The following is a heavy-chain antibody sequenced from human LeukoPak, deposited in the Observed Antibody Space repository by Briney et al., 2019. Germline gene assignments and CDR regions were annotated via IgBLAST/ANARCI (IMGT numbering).Heavy chain of an antibody. CDR3: AFVGRAADIDY. D-gene: IGHD6-13*01. CDR1: AASISSGSNY. J-gene: IGHJ4*02. V-gene: IGHV4-61*02. Sequence: SQTLSLTCTVSAASISSGSNYSSWVRRPAGTGLEWVGRIYIGGSTNYHPSLNSPPTLSVATTKNPFSMKLLSATAADPAMYYCAFVGRAADIDYWGQGTLVTVSS. CDR2: IYIGGST.